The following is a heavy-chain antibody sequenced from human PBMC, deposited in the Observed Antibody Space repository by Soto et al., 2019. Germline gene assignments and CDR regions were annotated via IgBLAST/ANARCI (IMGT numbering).Heavy chain of an antibody. J-gene: IGHJ4*02. CDR1: GFTFSSYG. CDR3: ARDRYSSGWYDFDY. Sequence: QVQLVESGGGVVQPGRSLRLSCAASGFTFSSYGMHWVRQAPGKGLEWVAVIWYDGSNKYYADSVKGRFTISRDNSKNTLYLQMTSLGAEDTAVYYCARDRYSSGWYDFDYWGQGTLVTVSS. CDR2: IWYDGSNK. V-gene: IGHV3-33*01. D-gene: IGHD6-19*01.